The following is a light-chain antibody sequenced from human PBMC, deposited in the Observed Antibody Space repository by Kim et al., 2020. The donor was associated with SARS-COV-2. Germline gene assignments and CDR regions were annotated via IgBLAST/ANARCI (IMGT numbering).Light chain of an antibody. CDR3: CSYSGTTTYVA. Sequence: QSALTQPASVSGSPGQSITISCTGAGSDVGGYNLVSWYQHRPGKAPKLIIFEVTKRPSGVSDRFSGAKSGNTASLTISGLQAEDEADYHCCSYSGTTTYVAFGGGTKVTVL. J-gene: IGLJ2*01. CDR1: GSDVGGYNL. CDR2: EVT. V-gene: IGLV2-23*02.